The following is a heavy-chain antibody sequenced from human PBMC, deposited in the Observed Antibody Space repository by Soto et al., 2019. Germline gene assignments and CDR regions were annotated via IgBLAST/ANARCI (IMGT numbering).Heavy chain of an antibody. J-gene: IGHJ6*02. Sequence: VGSPRLSCVGSEFTFSSYWMHWVRQVPGKGLVWVSRMNEDGSTTDYADSVKGRFTISRDNARNTLYLQMNSLRAEDTAVYYCARDLSGRADVWGQGTTVTVSS. CDR1: EFTFSSYW. V-gene: IGHV3-74*01. D-gene: IGHD3-10*01. CDR2: MNEDGSTT. CDR3: ARDLSGRADV.